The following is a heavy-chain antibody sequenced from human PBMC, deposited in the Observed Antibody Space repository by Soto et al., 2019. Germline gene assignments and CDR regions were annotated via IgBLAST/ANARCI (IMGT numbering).Heavy chain of an antibody. J-gene: IGHJ5*02. V-gene: IGHV1-24*01. CDR1: GYTLTELS. D-gene: IGHD4-17*01. CDR3: ATTVTTPGRFDP. CDR2: FDPEDGET. Sequence: GASVKVSCKVSGYTLTELSMHWVRQAPGKGLEWMGGFDPEDGETIYAQKFQGRVTMTEDTSTDTAYMELSSLRSEDTAVYYCATTVTTPGRFDPWGQGTLVTVSS.